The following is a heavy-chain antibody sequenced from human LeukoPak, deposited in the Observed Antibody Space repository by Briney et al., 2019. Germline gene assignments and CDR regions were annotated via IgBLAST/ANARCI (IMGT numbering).Heavy chain of an antibody. J-gene: IGHJ6*02. Sequence: GGSLRLSCAASGFTFSSYAMSWVRQAPGKGLEWVSGISWNSGSIGYADSVKGRFTISRDNAKNSLYLQMNSLRAEDTALYYCAKASRAGTSPRGGYGMDVWGQGTTVTVSS. V-gene: IGHV3-9*01. D-gene: IGHD6-13*01. CDR3: AKASRAGTSPRGGYGMDV. CDR1: GFTFSSYA. CDR2: ISWNSGSI.